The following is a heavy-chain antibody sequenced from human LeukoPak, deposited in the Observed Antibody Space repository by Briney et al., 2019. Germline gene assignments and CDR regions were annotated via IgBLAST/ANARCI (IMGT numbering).Heavy chain of an antibody. V-gene: IGHV3-48*01. J-gene: IGHJ4*02. CDR1: GFTFSSYG. D-gene: IGHD3-22*01. CDR3: AKESGSSGYYYTADY. Sequence: GGSLRLSCAASGFTFSSYGMTWVRQAPGKGLEWVSYISSSSSTIYYADSVKGRFTISRDNSKNTLYLQMNSLRAEDTAVYYCAKESGSSGYYYTADYWGQGTLVTVSS. CDR2: ISSSSSTI.